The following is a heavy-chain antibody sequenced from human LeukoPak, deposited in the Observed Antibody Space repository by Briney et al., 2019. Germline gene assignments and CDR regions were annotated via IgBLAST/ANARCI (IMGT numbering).Heavy chain of an antibody. Sequence: SETLSLTCAVSGYSISSGYWWSWVRRPPGKGLEWIGEVHHTGRTNYNPSLKSRVTISVDKSKNQFSLKLTSVTAADTAVYYCARNGDYSADSWGQGTLLTVSS. CDR1: GYSISSGYW. D-gene: IGHD4-17*01. V-gene: IGHV4-4*02. CDR3: ARNGDYSADS. CDR2: VHHTGRT. J-gene: IGHJ4*02.